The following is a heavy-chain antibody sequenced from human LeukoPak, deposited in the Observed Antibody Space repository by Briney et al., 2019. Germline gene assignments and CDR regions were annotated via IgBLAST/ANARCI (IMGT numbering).Heavy chain of an antibody. D-gene: IGHD1-26*01. V-gene: IGHV3-74*01. CDR3: ARDGSYKFDY. CDR1: GFSFSSSW. CDR2: LQSDETT. J-gene: IGHJ4*02. Sequence: PGGSLRLSCAASGFSFSSSWMHWVRQTPGKGLVWAARLQSDETTIYADSVKGRFTISRDNAKNTLYLQMNSLRAEDTAFYYCARDGSYKFDYWGQGTLVTVSS.